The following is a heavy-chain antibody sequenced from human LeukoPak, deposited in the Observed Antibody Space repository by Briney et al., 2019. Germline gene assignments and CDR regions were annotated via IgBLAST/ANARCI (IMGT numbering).Heavy chain of an antibody. CDR3: AKYSRYDYVGQIDY. J-gene: IGHJ4*02. CDR1: GFTFSYCW. CDR2: IKQDGSEK. D-gene: IGHD4-17*01. Sequence: GGSLRLSCAASGFTFSYCWMSWVRQAPGKGLEWVANIKQDGSEKYYVDSVKGRFTISRDNSKNTLYLQMNSLRAEDTAIYYCAKYSRYDYVGQIDYWGQGTLVTVSS. V-gene: IGHV3-7*03.